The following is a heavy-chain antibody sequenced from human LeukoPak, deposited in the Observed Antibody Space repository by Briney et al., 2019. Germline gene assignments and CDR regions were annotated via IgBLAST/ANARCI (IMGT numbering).Heavy chain of an antibody. CDR1: GFTFSSYW. V-gene: IGHV3-74*01. D-gene: IGHD6-13*01. CDR2: INSDGSST. J-gene: IGHJ4*02. CDR3: ARGGPWYSSWYHYFDY. Sequence: GGSLRLSCAASGFTFSSYWMHWVRQAPGKGLVWVSRINSDGSSTSYADSVKGRFTISRDNAKNTLYLQMNSLRAEDTAVYYCARGGPWYSSWYHYFDYWGQGALVTVSS.